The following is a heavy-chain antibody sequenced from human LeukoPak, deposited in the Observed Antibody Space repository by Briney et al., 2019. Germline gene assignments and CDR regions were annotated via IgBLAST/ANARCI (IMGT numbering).Heavy chain of an antibody. CDR2: IYRSGST. CDR1: GFTFSSNY. CDR3: ARDNSHDFWSGYLDY. D-gene: IGHD3-3*01. V-gene: IGHV3-53*01. Sequence: GGSLRLSCAASGFTFSSNYMSWARQAPGKGLEWVSVIYRSGSTYYADSVKGRFTISRDNSKNTLYLQMNSLRAEDTAVYYCARDNSHDFWSGYLDYWGQGTLVTVSS. J-gene: IGHJ4*02.